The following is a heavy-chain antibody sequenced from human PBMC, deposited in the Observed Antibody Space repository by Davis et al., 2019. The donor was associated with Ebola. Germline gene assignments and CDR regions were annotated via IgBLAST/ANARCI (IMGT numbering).Heavy chain of an antibody. D-gene: IGHD5-24*01. CDR2: INHSGST. J-gene: IGHJ5*02. V-gene: IGHV4-34*01. Sequence: SETLSLTCAVYGGSFSGYYWSWIRQPPGKGLEWIGEINHSGSTNYNPSLKSRVTISVDTSKNQFSLKLSSVTAADTAVYYCARIRWLHSRFDPWGQGTLVTVSS. CDR3: ARIRWLHSRFDP. CDR1: GGSFSGYY.